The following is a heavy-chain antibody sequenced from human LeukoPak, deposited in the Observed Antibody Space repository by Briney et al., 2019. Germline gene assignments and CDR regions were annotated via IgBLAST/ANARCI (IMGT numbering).Heavy chain of an antibody. CDR3: ARRKMNDYTFPDASDI. CDR2: ISGSGGST. CDR1: GFTFSSYS. Sequence: PGGSLRLSCAASGFTFSSYSMNWVRQAPGKGLEWVSAISGSGGSTYYADSVKGRFTISRDNSKNTLYLQMNSLRAEDTAVYYCARRKMNDYTFPDASDIWGQGTMVTVSS. V-gene: IGHV3-23*01. D-gene: IGHD4-11*01. J-gene: IGHJ3*02.